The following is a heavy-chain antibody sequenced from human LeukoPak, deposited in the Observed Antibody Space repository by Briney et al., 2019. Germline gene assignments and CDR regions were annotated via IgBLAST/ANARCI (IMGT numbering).Heavy chain of an antibody. CDR2: ISYDGSNK. J-gene: IGHJ6*02. CDR3: ASYGMDV. V-gene: IGHV3-30-3*01. Sequence: PGGSLRLSCAASGFTFSSYAMHWVRQAPGKGLEWVAVISYDGSNKYYADSVKGRFTISRDNSKNTLYLQMNGLRAEDTAVYYCASYGMDVWGQGTTVTVSS. CDR1: GFTFSSYA.